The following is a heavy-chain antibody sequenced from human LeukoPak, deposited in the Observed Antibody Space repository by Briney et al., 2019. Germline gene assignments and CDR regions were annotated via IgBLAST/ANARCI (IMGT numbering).Heavy chain of an antibody. CDR2: MNPNSGNT. CDR1: GYTFTSYD. D-gene: IGHD2-15*01. CDR3: ARGPGRCSGGSCYSRGYYYYMDI. V-gene: IGHV1-8*01. J-gene: IGHJ6*03. Sequence: ASVKVSCKASGYTFTSYDINWVRQATGQGLERMGWMNPNSGNTGYAQKFQGRVTMTRNTSISTAYMELSSLRSEDTAVYYCARGPGRCSGGSCYSRGYYYYMDIWGKGTTVTISS.